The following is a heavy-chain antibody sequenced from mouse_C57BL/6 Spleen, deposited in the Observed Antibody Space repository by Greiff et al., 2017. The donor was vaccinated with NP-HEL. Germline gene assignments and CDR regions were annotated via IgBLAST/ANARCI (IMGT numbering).Heavy chain of an antibody. D-gene: IGHD1-1*01. V-gene: IGHV1-22*01. J-gene: IGHJ3*01. CDR3: ARDDYGSSPWFAY. CDR1: GYTFTDYN. CDR2: INPNNGGT. Sequence: EVKLVESGPELVKPGASVKMSCKASGYTFTDYNMHWVKQSHGKSLEWIGYINPNNGGTSYNQKFKGKATLTVNKSSSTAYMELRSLTSEDSAVYYCARDDYGSSPWFAYWGQGTLVTVSA.